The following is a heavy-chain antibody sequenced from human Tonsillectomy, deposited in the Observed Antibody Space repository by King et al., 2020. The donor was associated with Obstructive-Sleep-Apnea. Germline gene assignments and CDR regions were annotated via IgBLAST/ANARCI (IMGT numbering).Heavy chain of an antibody. Sequence: VQLQESGPGLVKPSETLSLTCTVSGGSISNYYWTWIRQPPGKGLEWIGHIYYSGNTNYNPSLKSRVTISIDTSKIQFSLKLSSVTAADTAVYYCTRLPYGSGSAFDYWGQGTLVTVSS. CDR1: GGSISNYY. CDR2: IYYSGNT. V-gene: IGHV4-59*01. CDR3: TRLPYGSGSAFDY. J-gene: IGHJ4*02. D-gene: IGHD3-10*01.